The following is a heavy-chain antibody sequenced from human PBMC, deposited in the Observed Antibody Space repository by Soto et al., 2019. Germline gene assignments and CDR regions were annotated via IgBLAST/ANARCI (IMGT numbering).Heavy chain of an antibody. Sequence: RRLSLAASGFTFSSYAMSWVRQAPGKGLEWVSAISGSGGSRYYADSVKGRFTISRDNSKNTLYLQMNSLRAEDTAVYYCAARGASIVATTNPSFGTEVWCHRNTVNVSS. CDR3: AARGASIVATTNPSFGTEV. CDR1: GFTFSSYA. J-gene: IGHJ6*02. V-gene: IGHV3-23*01. CDR2: ISGSGGSR. D-gene: IGHD5-12*01.